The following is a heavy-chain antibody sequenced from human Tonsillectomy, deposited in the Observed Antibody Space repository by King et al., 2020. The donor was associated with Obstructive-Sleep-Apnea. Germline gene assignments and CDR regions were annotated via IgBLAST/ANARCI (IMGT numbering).Heavy chain of an antibody. J-gene: IGHJ3*02. D-gene: IGHD6-6*01. CDR1: GFTFSSYS. V-gene: IGHV3-48*04. Sequence: VQLVESGGGLVQPGGSLRLSCAASGFTFSSYSMNWVHQAPGKGLEWVSYISSSSSTIYYADSVKGRFTISRDNAKNSLYLQMNSLRAEDTAVYYCARSIAAPDAFDIWGQGTMVTVSS. CDR3: ARSIAAPDAFDI. CDR2: ISSSSSTI.